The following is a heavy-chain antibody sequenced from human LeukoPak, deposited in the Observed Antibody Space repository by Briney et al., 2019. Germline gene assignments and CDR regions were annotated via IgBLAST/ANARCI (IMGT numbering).Heavy chain of an antibody. V-gene: IGHV1-18*01. Sequence: ASVKVSCKTSGYTFTSYGINWVRQAPGQGLEWMGWVSPYNGNTDYAQKFQGRVAMTTDTSTTTAYMELRGLSSDDTAVYYCARARVELATIFLLALDYWGQGALVTAYS. D-gene: IGHD5-24*01. CDR1: GYTFTSYG. J-gene: IGHJ4*02. CDR3: ARARVELATIFLLALDY. CDR2: VSPYNGNT.